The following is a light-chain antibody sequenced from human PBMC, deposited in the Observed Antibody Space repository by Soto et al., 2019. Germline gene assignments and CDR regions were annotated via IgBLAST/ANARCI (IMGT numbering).Light chain of an antibody. V-gene: IGKV3-20*01. CDR1: QIVSSSH. CDR2: GAS. J-gene: IGKJ1*01. Sequence: EIVLTQSPGTLSLSPGERATLSCRASQIVSSSHLAWYQQKPGQAPRLLIYGASSRATAIPDRFSGSGSGTDFTLTISRLEPEDFAVYYCQQYGSSPPWTFGQGTKVEIK. CDR3: QQYGSSPPWT.